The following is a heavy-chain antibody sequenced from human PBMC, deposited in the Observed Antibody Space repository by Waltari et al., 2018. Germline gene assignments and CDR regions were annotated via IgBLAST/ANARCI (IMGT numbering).Heavy chain of an antibody. D-gene: IGHD3-22*01. CDR2: MYFSGTH. V-gene: IGHV4-59*11. CDR3: ARLPRGSVIIGAFDI. Sequence: VQLQESGPGLVKPSETLSLRCDVSGDSITSHFWGRIRQAPGKGLEWIGYMYFSGTHNYNPSLKSRVTISIDTSKKHFSLNLRSVTAADTAIYYCARLPRGSVIIGAFDIWGQGTQVTVSS. J-gene: IGHJ3*02. CDR1: GDSITSHF.